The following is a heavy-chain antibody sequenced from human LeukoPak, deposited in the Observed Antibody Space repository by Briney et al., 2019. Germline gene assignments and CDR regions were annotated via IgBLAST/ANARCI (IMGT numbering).Heavy chain of an antibody. V-gene: IGHV4-4*07. Sequence: SETLSLTCTVSGGPIRNYYWSWIRQPAGKGLEWIGHIHPSGSTNYNPSLKSRVAMSMDTSRNQFSLKVTSVTAADTAVYFCAKEGSSRYDYWGQGTLVTVSS. J-gene: IGHJ4*02. CDR1: GGPIRNYY. CDR3: AKEGSSRYDY. CDR2: IHPSGST. D-gene: IGHD6-25*01.